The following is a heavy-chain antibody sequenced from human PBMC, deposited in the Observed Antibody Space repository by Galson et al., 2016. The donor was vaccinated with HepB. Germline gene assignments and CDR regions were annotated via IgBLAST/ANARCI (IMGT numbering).Heavy chain of an antibody. Sequence: SETLSLTCTVSGGSISSGNYYWSWVRQPPGKRLEWIGDIYYSGTTNYKPSLKSRVTISVDTSKNQFSLRLSSVTAADTAVYYCARMDPSLVSGFYYWGQGTLVTVSS. D-gene: IGHD2-15*01. CDR2: IYYSGTT. CDR3: ARMDPSLVSGFYY. V-gene: IGHV4-61*01. J-gene: IGHJ4*02. CDR1: GGSISSGNYY.